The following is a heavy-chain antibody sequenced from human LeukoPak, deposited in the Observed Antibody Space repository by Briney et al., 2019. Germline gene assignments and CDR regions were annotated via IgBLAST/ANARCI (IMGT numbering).Heavy chain of an antibody. J-gene: IGHJ4*02. CDR2: MYSTGNT. Sequence: PSETLSLTCIVSDDSISNYYWSWIRQPAGKGLEWIGRMYSTGNTNYNPSLNSRVTMSIDTSKNLFSLKLSSVTAADTAVYYCAREGESLFPDYWGQGTLVTVSS. CDR3: AREGESLFPDY. CDR1: DDSISNYY. V-gene: IGHV4-4*07. D-gene: IGHD3-16*01.